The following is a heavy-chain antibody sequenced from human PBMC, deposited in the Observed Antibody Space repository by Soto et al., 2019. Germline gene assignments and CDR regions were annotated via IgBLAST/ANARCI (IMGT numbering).Heavy chain of an antibody. V-gene: IGHV3-33*01. CDR3: ASAPWEQQLVNGMDV. CDR2: IWYDGSNK. J-gene: IGHJ6*02. D-gene: IGHD6-13*01. Sequence: GGSLRLSCAASGFTFSSYGMHWVRQAPGKGLEWVAVIWYDGSNKYYADSVKGRFTISRDNSKNTLYLQMNSLRAEDTAVYYCASAPWEQQLVNGMDVWGQGTTVTVSS. CDR1: GFTFSSYG.